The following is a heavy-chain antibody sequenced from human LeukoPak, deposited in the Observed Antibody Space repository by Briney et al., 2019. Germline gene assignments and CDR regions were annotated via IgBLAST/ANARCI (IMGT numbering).Heavy chain of an antibody. CDR1: RYTLTELS. J-gene: IGHJ4*02. CDR2: FDPEDGET. CDR3: ATIITIFGVDNDY. D-gene: IGHD3-3*01. Sequence: ASVKVSCKVPRYTLTELSMHWVRQAPGKGLEWMGGFDPEDGETIYAQKFQGRVTMTEDTSTDTAYMELSSLRSEDTAVYYCATIITIFGVDNDYWGQGTLVTVSS. V-gene: IGHV1-24*01.